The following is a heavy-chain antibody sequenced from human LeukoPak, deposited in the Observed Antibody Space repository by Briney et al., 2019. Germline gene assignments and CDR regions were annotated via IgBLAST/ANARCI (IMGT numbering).Heavy chain of an antibody. V-gene: IGHV3-23*01. J-gene: IGHJ3*02. CDR1: GFTFSSYA. CDR2: ISGSGGSI. CDR3: AKGMCSSTSFCAFDI. D-gene: IGHD2-2*01. Sequence: GGSLRLSCAASGFTFSSYAMSWVRQAPGKGLEWVSAISGSGGSIGYADSVKGRFTISRDNAKNSLYLQMNSLRAEDMALYYCAKGMCSSTSFCAFDIWGQGTMVTVSS.